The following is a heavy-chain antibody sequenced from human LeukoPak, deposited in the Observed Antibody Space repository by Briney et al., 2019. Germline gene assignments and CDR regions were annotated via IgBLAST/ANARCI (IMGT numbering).Heavy chain of an antibody. CDR1: GFTFSSYA. D-gene: IGHD3-3*01. J-gene: IGHJ2*01. V-gene: IGHV3-30-3*01. CDR3: AREGRFLEWFPRDDWYFDL. CDR2: ISYDGSNK. Sequence: GGSLRLSCAASGFTFSSYAMHWVRQAPGKGLEWVAVISYDGSNKYYADSVKGRFTISRDNSKNTLYLQMNSLRAEDTAVYYCAREGRFLEWFPRDDWYFDLWGRGTLVTVSS.